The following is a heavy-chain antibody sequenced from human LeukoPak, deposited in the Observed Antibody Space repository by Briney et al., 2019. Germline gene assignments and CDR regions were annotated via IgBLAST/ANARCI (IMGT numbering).Heavy chain of an antibody. CDR3: ASSLIQLWLYYYYGMDV. D-gene: IGHD5-18*01. J-gene: IGHJ6*02. V-gene: IGHV1-69*13. Sequence: SVKVSCKASGGTFSSYAISWVRQAPGQGLEWMGGIIPIFGTANYAQKFQGRVTITADESTSTAYMELSSLRSEDTAVYYCASSLIQLWLYYYYGMDVWGQGTTVTVSS. CDR1: GGTFSSYA. CDR2: IIPIFGTA.